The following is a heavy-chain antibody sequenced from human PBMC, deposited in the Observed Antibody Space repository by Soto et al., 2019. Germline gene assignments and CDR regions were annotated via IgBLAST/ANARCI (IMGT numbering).Heavy chain of an antibody. V-gene: IGHV4-59*01. J-gene: IGHJ3*02. Sequence: QVQLQESGPGLVKPSETLSLTCTVSGGSISSYYWSWIRQPPGKGLEWIGYIYYSGSTNYNPSLKSRAPXSXEXSKNQFSLKLSSVTAADTAVYYCARQQWLVLNAFDIWGHGTMVTVSS. CDR3: ARQQWLVLNAFDI. CDR1: GGSISSYY. CDR2: IYYSGST. D-gene: IGHD6-19*01.